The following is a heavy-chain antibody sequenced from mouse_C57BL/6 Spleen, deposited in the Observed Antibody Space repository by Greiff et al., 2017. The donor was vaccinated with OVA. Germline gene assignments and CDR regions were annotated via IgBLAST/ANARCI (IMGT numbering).Heavy chain of an antibody. V-gene: IGHV5-12*01. D-gene: IGHD1-1*01. J-gene: IGHJ3*01. CDR2: ISNGGGST. CDR1: GFTFSDYY. CDR3: ARQGHYYGSSPFAY. Sequence: EVKVVESGGGLVQPGGSLKLSCAASGFTFSDYYMYWVRKTPEKRLEWVAYISNGGGSTYYPDTVTGRFTISRDNAKNTLYLQMSRLKSEDTAMYYCARQGHYYGSSPFAYWGQGTLVTVSA.